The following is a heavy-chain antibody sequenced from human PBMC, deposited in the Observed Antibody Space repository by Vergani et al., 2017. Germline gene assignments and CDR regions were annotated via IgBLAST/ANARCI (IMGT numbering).Heavy chain of an antibody. D-gene: IGHD3-16*02. J-gene: IGHJ4*02. Sequence: EVQLVESGGGLVQPGGSLKLSCAASGFTFSGSAMHWVRQASGKGLEWVGRIRSKANSYATAYAASVKGRFTISRDDSKNTLYLQMNSLKTEDTAVYYCTTNYVWGSYRCAADYWGQGTLVTVSS. CDR1: GFTFSGSA. CDR2: IRSKANSYAT. V-gene: IGHV3-73*01. CDR3: TTNYVWGSYRCAADY.